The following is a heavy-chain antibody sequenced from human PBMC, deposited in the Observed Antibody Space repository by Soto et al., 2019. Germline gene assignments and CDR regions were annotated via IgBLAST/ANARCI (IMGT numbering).Heavy chain of an antibody. CDR2: ISGSGGST. V-gene: IGHV3-23*01. CDR3: AKGGITIFGVVIIDYYYGMDV. J-gene: IGHJ6*02. Sequence: PGGSLRLSCAGSGSTFSSYAMTWVRQAPGKGLEWVSAISGSGGSTYYADSVKGRFTISRDNSKNTLYLQMNSLRAEDTAVYYCAKGGITIFGVVIIDYYYGMDVWGQGTTVTVSS. D-gene: IGHD3-3*01. CDR1: GSTFSSYA.